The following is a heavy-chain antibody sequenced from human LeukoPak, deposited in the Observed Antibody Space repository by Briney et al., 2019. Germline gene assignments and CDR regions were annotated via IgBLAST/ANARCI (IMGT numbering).Heavy chain of an antibody. CDR3: ARCVEGSISAFDI. V-gene: IGHV1-2*02. J-gene: IGHJ3*02. D-gene: IGHD5/OR15-5a*01. CDR1: GCTFTRYY. Sequence: ASVKVSCKASGCTFTRYYMHWVRQAPGQGREGVGWINPNSGGTNYAQKFQGRVTMTRDTSISTAYMELSRLRSDDTAVYYCARCVEGSISAFDIWGQGTMVTVSS. CDR2: INPNSGGT.